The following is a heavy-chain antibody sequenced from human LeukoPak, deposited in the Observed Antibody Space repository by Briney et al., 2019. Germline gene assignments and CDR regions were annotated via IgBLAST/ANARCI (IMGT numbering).Heavy chain of an antibody. D-gene: IGHD3-10*01. CDR3: ARDVAQTYYYGSGSYWNWFDP. J-gene: IGHJ5*02. CDR2: IYTSGST. V-gene: IGHV4-61*02. CDR1: SGSISSGSYY. Sequence: SETLSLTCTVSSGSISSGSYYWSWIRQPAGKGLEWIGRIYTSGSTNYNPSLKSRVAISVDTSKNQFSLKLSSVTAADTAVYYCARDVAQTYYYGSGSYWNWFDPWGQGTLVTVSS.